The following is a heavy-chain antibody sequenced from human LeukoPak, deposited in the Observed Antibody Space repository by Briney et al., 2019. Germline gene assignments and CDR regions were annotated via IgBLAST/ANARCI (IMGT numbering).Heavy chain of an antibody. CDR3: ASGSIAVAGGFDY. CDR2: ISGSGGLT. Sequence: GGSLRLSCAASGFTFSSYAMTWVRQAPGKGLEWVSAISGSGGLTYYADSVKGRFTISRDNSKNTLYLQMNTLRAEDTAVYYCASGSIAVAGGFDYWGQGTLVTVSS. CDR1: GFTFSSYA. V-gene: IGHV3-23*01. J-gene: IGHJ4*02. D-gene: IGHD6-19*01.